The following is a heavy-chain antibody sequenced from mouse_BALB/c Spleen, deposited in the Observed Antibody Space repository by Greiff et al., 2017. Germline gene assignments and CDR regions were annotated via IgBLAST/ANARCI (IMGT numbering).Heavy chain of an antibody. V-gene: IGHV6-6*02. D-gene: IGHD2-1*01. Sequence: EVKLEESGGGLVQPGGSMKLSCVASGFTFSNYWMNWVRQSPEKGLEWVAEIRLKSNNYATHYAESVKGRFTISRDDSKSSVYLQMNNLRAEDTGIYYCTRYGNPYAMDYWGQGTSVTVSS. CDR1: GFTFSNYW. CDR2: IRLKSNNYAT. J-gene: IGHJ4*01. CDR3: TRYGNPYAMDY.